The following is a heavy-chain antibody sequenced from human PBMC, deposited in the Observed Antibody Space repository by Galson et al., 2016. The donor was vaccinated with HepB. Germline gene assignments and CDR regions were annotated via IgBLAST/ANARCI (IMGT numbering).Heavy chain of an antibody. CDR1: GFTFSDFG. J-gene: IGHJ4*02. D-gene: IGHD3-22*01. V-gene: IGHV3-33*01. CDR3: VRERWAMIRGHFDY. Sequence: SLRLSCAVSGFTFSDFGTHWVRQPPGKGLEWVAVIWYDGTGRSYVNSVRDRFTISRDNSKNTLYLQMNSLRVEDTAVYYCVRERWAMIRGHFDYWGRGTLVTVSS. CDR2: IWYDGTGR.